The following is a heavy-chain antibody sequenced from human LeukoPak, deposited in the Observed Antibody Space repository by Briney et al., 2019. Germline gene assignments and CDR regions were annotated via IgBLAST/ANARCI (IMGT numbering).Heavy chain of an antibody. J-gene: IGHJ4*02. CDR3: AMSNSVIRFDY. Sequence: KTSETLSLTCTVSGGSISSDIFYWSCIRQPAGKGLEWIGRISTNGNTNYNPSLKSRVTISVDTSKNQFSLILNSVTAADTAVYYCAMSNSVIRFDYWGQGTLVTVSS. D-gene: IGHD2/OR15-2a*01. CDR1: GGSISSDIFY. CDR2: ISTNGNT. V-gene: IGHV4-61*02.